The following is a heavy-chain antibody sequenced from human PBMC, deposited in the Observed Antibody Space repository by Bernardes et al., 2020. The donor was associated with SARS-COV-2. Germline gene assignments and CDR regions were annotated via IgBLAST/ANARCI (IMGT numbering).Heavy chain of an antibody. CDR2: ISGSGGST. CDR3: AKGSRGSSGSYYFDY. Sequence: GSLRLSCAASGFTFSSYAMSWVRQAPGKGLEWVSAISGSGGSTYYADSVKGRFTISRDNSKNTLYLQMNSLRAEDTAVYYCAKGSRGSSGSYYFDYWGQGTLVTVSS. CDR1: GFTFSSYA. V-gene: IGHV3-23*01. J-gene: IGHJ4*02. D-gene: IGHD6-6*01.